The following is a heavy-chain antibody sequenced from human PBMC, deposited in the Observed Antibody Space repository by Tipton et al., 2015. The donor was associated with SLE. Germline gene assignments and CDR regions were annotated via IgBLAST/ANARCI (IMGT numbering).Heavy chain of an antibody. Sequence: SLRLSCAASGFTFSSYWMSWVRQAPGKGLEWVANIKQDGSEKYYVDSVKGRFTISRDNSKNTLYLQMNSLRAEDTAVYYCARDQSSSSPGSYFDYWGQGTLVTVSS. CDR3: ARDQSSSSPGSYFDY. J-gene: IGHJ4*02. V-gene: IGHV3-7*01. D-gene: IGHD6-6*01. CDR2: IKQDGSEK. CDR1: GFTFSSYW.